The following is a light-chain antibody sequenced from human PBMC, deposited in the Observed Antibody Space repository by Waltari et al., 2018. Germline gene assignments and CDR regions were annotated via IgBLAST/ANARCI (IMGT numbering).Light chain of an antibody. V-gene: IGLV3-25*03. CDR1: ALPKQY. CDR2: KDS. CDR3: QSADSSGTYEV. J-gene: IGLJ1*01. Sequence: SYELTQPPSVSVSPGQTARITCSGDALPKQYAYWYQQKPGQAPVLVIYKDSERPSGIPGRFSGSSSGTTVTLTISGVQAEDDADYYCQSADSSGTYEVFGTGTKVTVL.